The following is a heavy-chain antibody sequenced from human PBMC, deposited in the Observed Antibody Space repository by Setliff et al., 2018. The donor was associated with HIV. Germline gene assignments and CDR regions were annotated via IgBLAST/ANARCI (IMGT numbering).Heavy chain of an antibody. Sequence: SETLSLTCTVSGGSISSSSYYWGWIRQPPGKGLEWIGSFYYSGNTYYNPSLKSRVTISVDASRNQFSLKLSSVTAADTAVYYCARTEWELHRVNDAFDVWGQGTMVTVSS. CDR2: FYYSGNT. J-gene: IGHJ3*01. D-gene: IGHD1-26*01. V-gene: IGHV4-39*07. CDR3: ARTEWELHRVNDAFDV. CDR1: GGSISSSSYY.